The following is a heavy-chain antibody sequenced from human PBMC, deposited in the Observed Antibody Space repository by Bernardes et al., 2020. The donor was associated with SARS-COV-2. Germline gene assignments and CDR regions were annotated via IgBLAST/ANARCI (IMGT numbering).Heavy chain of an antibody. CDR2: IHPGASDI. CDR3: ARSGESWVEGEI. D-gene: IGHD1-26*01. J-gene: IGHJ4*02. Sequence: GAALIISNHGSGYNFPTKLNALLRQIPGKGLEWRGFIHPGASDINSNPFFQGQVTISADKSISTAYLQWSSLKASDTAMYYCARSGESWVEGEIWGQGTLVTVSS. V-gene: IGHV5-51*01. CDR1: GYNFPTKL.